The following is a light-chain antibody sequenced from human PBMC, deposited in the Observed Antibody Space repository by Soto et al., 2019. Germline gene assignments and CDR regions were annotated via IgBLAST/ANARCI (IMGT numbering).Light chain of an antibody. CDR1: RSNIGSNT. V-gene: IGLV1-44*01. CDR2: NNN. CDR3: AAWDDSLNAWI. J-gene: IGLJ2*01. Sequence: QPVLTQPPSASGTPGQRVTMSCSGNRSNIGSNTVNWYQQLPGTAPKLLIYNNNQRPSGVPDRFSGSKSGTSASLAISGLQSENEADYYCAAWDDSLNAWIFGGGTKLTVL.